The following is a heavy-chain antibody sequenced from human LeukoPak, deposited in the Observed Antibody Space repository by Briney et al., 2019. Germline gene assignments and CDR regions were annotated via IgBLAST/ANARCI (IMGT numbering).Heavy chain of an antibody. V-gene: IGHV1-2*04. CDR2: INPNSGGT. CDR1: GYTFTGYY. D-gene: IGHD3-10*01. J-gene: IGHJ3*02. Sequence: ASVKVSCKASGYTFTGYYMHWVRQAPGQGLEWMGWINPNSGGTNYAQKFQGWVTMTRDTSISTAYMELSRLRSDDTAVYHCARELLWFGELLGAFDIWGQGTMVTVSS. CDR3: ARELLWFGELLGAFDI.